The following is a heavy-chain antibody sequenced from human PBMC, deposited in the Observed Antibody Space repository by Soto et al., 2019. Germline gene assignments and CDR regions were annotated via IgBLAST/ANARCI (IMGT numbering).Heavy chain of an antibody. J-gene: IGHJ4*02. Sequence: PGGSLRLSCAASGFTFSSYWMSWVRQAPGKGLEWVANIKQDGSEKYYVDSVKGRFTISRDNAKNSLYLQMNSLRAEDTAVYYCARALSASYDSWSGYPIFDYWGQGTLVTVSS. V-gene: IGHV3-7*05. CDR1: GFTFSSYW. CDR2: IKQDGSEK. D-gene: IGHD3-3*01. CDR3: ARALSASYDSWSGYPIFDY.